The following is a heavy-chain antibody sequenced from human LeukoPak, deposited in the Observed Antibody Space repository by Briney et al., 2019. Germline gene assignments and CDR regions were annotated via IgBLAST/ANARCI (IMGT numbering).Heavy chain of an antibody. CDR2: LGRTGEYK. CDR1: GFTYTDYS. V-gene: IGHV3-23*01. Sequence: GGSLRLSCSASGFTYTDYSMSWVRQVPGKGLEWVSGLGRTGEYKYYADSVKGRFTISRDNSNDLVFLQMNSLRAEDTAVYYCAKGAAAGKVDWFDSWGQGTLVTVSS. D-gene: IGHD6-13*01. CDR3: AKGAAAGKVDWFDS. J-gene: IGHJ5*01.